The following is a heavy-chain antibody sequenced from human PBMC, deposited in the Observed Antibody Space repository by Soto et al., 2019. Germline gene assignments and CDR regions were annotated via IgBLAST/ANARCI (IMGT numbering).Heavy chain of an antibody. D-gene: IGHD3-16*02. Sequence: AGVKVSCKASGYTFTSYGISWVRQAPGQGLEWMGWISTYNGNTNYAQKLQGRVTMTTDTSTSTAYMELRSLRSDDTAVYYCARLMITFGRVIAHNWFAPWGQGTMVTVS. CDR2: ISTYNGNT. CDR1: GYTFTSYG. V-gene: IGHV1-18*01. CDR3: ARLMITFGRVIAHNWFAP. J-gene: IGHJ5*02.